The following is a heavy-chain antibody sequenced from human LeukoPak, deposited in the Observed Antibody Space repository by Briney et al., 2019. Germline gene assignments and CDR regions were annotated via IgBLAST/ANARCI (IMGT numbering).Heavy chain of an antibody. Sequence: SETLSLTRTVSGGSISSGSYYWSWIRQPAGKGLEWIGRISTSGSTNYNPSLKSRVTISVDTSKNQFSLKLSSVTAADTAVYYCARRCSSTNCFVWYFDSWGRGTLVTVSS. CDR3: ARRCSSTNCFVWYFDS. J-gene: IGHJ2*01. CDR2: ISTSGST. D-gene: IGHD2-2*01. V-gene: IGHV4-61*02. CDR1: GGSISSGSYY.